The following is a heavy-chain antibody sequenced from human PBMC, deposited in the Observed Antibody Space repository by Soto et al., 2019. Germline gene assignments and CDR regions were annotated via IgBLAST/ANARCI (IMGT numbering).Heavy chain of an antibody. V-gene: IGHV1-18*01. D-gene: IGHD6-19*01. CDR2: ISTYNGNT. CDR3: ARGRPAIAVAGVDY. J-gene: IGHJ4*02. Sequence: QVQLVQSGAEVKKPGASVKVSCKASGYTFTSYGISWVRQAPGQGLEWMGWISTYNGNTNYAQKVQDRVTMTIDTSTSTAYMELRSLRSDETAVYYCARGRPAIAVAGVDYWGQGTLVTVSS. CDR1: GYTFTSYG.